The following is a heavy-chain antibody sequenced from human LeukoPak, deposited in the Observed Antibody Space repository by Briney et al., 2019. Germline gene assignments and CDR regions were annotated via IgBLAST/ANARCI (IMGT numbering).Heavy chain of an antibody. CDR2: IYSSGNT. CDR3: ARGRFMEPELWFGEVTANWFDP. Sequence: SETLSLTCTVSGGSISSGSYYWSWIRQPAGKGLEWIGRIYSSGNTNYNPSLKSRVTISVDTSKNQFSLKLSSVTAADTAVYYCARGRFMEPELWFGEVTANWFDPWGQGTLVTVSS. J-gene: IGHJ5*02. V-gene: IGHV4-61*02. D-gene: IGHD3-10*01. CDR1: GGSISSGSYY.